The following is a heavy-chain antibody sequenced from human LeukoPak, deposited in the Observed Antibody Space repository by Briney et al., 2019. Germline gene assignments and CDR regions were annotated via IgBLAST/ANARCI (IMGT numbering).Heavy chain of an antibody. V-gene: IGHV1-3*02. J-gene: IGHJ3*02. CDR2: SNAGNGNT. CDR3: ARGGDLATGDAFDI. Sequence: ASVKVSCKASGYTFTSCAMHWVRQAPEQRLEWMGWSNAGNGNTKYSQEFQGRVTITRDTSASTAYMELSSLRSEDMAVYYCARGGDLATGDAFDIWGQGTMVTVSS. D-gene: IGHD5-12*01. CDR1: GYTFTSCA.